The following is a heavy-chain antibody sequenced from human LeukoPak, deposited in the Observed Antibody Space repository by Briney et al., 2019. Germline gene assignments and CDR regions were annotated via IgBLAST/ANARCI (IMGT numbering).Heavy chain of an antibody. Sequence: GGSLRLSCAASGFTFSSYAMHWVRQAPGKGLEWVAVISYDGSNKYYADSVKGRFTISRDNSKNTLYLQMNSLRAEDTAVYYCAKERQAGDYFTSDHWGQGTLVTVSS. CDR3: AKERQAGDYFTSDH. CDR1: GFTFSSYA. CDR2: ISYDGSNK. V-gene: IGHV3-30-3*01. D-gene: IGHD4-17*01. J-gene: IGHJ4*02.